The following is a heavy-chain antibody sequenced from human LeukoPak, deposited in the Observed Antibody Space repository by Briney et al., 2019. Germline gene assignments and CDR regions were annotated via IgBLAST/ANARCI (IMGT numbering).Heavy chain of an antibody. V-gene: IGHV4-38-2*02. J-gene: IGHJ4*02. CDR1: GYSISSGSY. CDR3: ARDAGFYDFL. CDR2: IYHSGST. Sequence: SETLSLTCTVSGYSISSGSYWGWIRQPPGKGLEWIGSIYHSGSTYYNPSLKSRVTISVDTSKNQFSLKLSSVTAADTAVYYCARDAGFYDFLWGQGTLVTVSS. D-gene: IGHD3-3*01.